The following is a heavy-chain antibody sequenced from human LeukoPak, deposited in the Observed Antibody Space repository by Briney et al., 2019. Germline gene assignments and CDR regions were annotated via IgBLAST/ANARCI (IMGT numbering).Heavy chain of an antibody. D-gene: IGHD5-18*01. CDR3: ARDLRYSYGRRYYYYYYMDV. CDR1: GFTFSSSA. Sequence: GGSLRLSCAASGFTFSSSAMSWVRQAPGKGLEWVSAISGSGGNTYYADSVKGRFTISRDNSKNTLYLQMNSLRAEDTAVYYCARDLRYSYGRRYYYYYYMDVWGKGTTVTVSS. CDR2: ISGSGGNT. J-gene: IGHJ6*03. V-gene: IGHV3-23*01.